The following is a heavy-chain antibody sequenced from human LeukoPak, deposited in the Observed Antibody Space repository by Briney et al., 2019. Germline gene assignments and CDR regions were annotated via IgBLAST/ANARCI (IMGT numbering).Heavy chain of an antibody. CDR2: ISGSGGST. CDR1: GFTFSSYA. J-gene: IGHJ6*02. Sequence: GGSLRLSCAASGFTFSSYAMSWVRQAPGKGLEWVSAISGSGGSTYYADSVKGRFTISRDNSKNTLYLQMNSLRAEDTAVYYCRSDMVATIADYYYGMDVWGQGTTVTVSS. CDR3: RSDMVATIADYYYGMDV. D-gene: IGHD5-12*01. V-gene: IGHV3-23*01.